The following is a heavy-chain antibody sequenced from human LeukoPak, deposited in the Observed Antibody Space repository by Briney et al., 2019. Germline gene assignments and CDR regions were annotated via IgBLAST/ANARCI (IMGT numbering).Heavy chain of an antibody. Sequence: SSETLSLTCAVSGGSISSSNWWSWVRQPPGKGLEWIGEIYHSGSTNYNPSLKSRVTISVDTSKSQFSLKLSSVTAADTAVYYCARIYDYGVDYWGQGTLVTVSS. D-gene: IGHD4-17*01. J-gene: IGHJ4*02. V-gene: IGHV4-4*02. CDR1: GGSISSSNW. CDR3: ARIYDYGVDY. CDR2: IYHSGST.